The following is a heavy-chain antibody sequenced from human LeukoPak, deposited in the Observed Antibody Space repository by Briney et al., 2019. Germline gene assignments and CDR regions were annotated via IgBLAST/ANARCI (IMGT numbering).Heavy chain of an antibody. Sequence: GESLKISCKGSGYNFTNYRIAWVRQMPGKGLEWMGIIYPGDSDTRYSPSFQGQVTISADKSISTAYLQWSSLKASDTAMYYCARTLHIGNYYCPMDVWGQGTTVTVSS. CDR1: GYNFTNYR. V-gene: IGHV5-51*01. CDR3: ARTLHIGNYYCPMDV. CDR2: IYPGDSDT. D-gene: IGHD1-14*01. J-gene: IGHJ6*02.